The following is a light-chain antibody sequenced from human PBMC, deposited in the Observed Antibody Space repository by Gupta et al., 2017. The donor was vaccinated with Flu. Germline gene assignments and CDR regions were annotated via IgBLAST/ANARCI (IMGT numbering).Light chain of an antibody. V-gene: IGLV3-21*04. CDR3: QVGDSVSDNVV. Sequence: GTTASMSCDGNKVGSKSLHWYKQKAGPAPVLCFYFDSDRHSGIPERFSGSTSGNAATLTNSGVEAGEEADYYCQVGDSVSDNVVFGGGTKLTVL. J-gene: IGLJ2*01. CDR1: KVGSKS. CDR2: FDS.